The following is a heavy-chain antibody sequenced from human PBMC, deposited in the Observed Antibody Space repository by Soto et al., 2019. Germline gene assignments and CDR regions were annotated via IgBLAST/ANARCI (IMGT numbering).Heavy chain of an antibody. J-gene: IGHJ6*03. V-gene: IGHV3-33*08. D-gene: IGHD6-13*01. CDR3: AREQIATTGAFMDV. CDR2: IWSDPSSE. CDR1: GFSFGSYA. Sequence: QVQLVESGGGEVQPGASLTLSCAASGFSFGSYAMHWVRLTPGKGLEWVTSIWSDPSSENYLESVQGRFTVSRDNSKNTLYLLMTSLTAEDTAVYYCAREQIATTGAFMDVWGKGATVTVSS.